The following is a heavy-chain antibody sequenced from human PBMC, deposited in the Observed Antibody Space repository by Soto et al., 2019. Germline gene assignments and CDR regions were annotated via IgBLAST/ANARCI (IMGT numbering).Heavy chain of an antibody. D-gene: IGHD1-7*01. CDR1: GLTFSDYY. Sequence: RRLSCAASGLTFSDYYMTWIRQAPGKGLEWVSGISSSGSTMYYAGSVKGRFTISRDNAKNSLYLQMDSLRAEDTAVYYCARDQGGTGTMPFDYWGQGTLVTVSS. V-gene: IGHV3-11*01. CDR3: ARDQGGTGTMPFDY. CDR2: ISSSGSTM. J-gene: IGHJ4*02.